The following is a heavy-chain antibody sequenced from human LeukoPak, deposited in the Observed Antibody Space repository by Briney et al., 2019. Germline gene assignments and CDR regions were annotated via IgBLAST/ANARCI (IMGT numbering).Heavy chain of an antibody. CDR2: IYSGGNT. J-gene: IGHJ6*03. Sequence: PGGSLRLSCTVSGFTVSSNSMSWVRQAPGKGLEWVSFIYSGGNTHYSDSVKGRFTISRDNSKNTLYLQMNSLRTEDTAVYYCAKRPRAENYDYVWGSSSYSYYMDVWGKGTTVTISS. D-gene: IGHD3-16*01. CDR3: AKRPRAENYDYVWGSSSYSYYMDV. V-gene: IGHV3-53*05. CDR1: GFTVSSNS.